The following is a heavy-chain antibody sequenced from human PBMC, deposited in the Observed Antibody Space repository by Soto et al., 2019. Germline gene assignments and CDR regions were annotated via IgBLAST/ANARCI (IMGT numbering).Heavy chain of an antibody. CDR1: GGSVSSGSYY. CDR2: IYYSGST. CDR3: AREGRGYSGYDGY. J-gene: IGHJ4*02. V-gene: IGHV4-61*01. D-gene: IGHD5-12*01. Sequence: SETLSLTCTVSGGSVSSGSYYWSWIRQPPGKGLEWIGYIYYSGSTNYSPSLKSRVTISVDTSKNQFSLKLSSVTAADTAVYYCAREGRGYSGYDGYWGQGTLVTVSS.